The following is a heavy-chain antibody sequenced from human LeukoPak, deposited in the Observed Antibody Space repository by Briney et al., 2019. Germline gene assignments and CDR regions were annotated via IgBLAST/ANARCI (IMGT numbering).Heavy chain of an antibody. CDR1: GGSISSYY. Sequence: SETLSLTCTVSGGSISSYYWSWIRQPPGKGLEWIGYIYYSGSTNYNPSLKSRVTISVDTSKNQFSLKLSSVTAADTAVYYCARVAVAGNEGSFDYWGQGTLVTVSS. J-gene: IGHJ4*02. D-gene: IGHD6-19*01. V-gene: IGHV4-59*01. CDR2: IYYSGST. CDR3: ARVAVAGNEGSFDY.